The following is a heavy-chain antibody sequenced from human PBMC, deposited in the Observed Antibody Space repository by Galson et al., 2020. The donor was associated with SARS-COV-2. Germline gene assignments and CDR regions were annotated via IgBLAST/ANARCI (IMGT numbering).Heavy chain of an antibody. V-gene: IGHV1-58*02. CDR2: IVVGSGNT. Sequence: SVKVSCKASGFTFTSSAMQWVRQARGQRLEWIGWIVVGSGNTNYAQKFQERVTITRDMSTSTAYMELSSLRSEDTAVYYCAAAPNSPYYYDSSGYYSVPTQQGFDIWGQGTMVTVSS. D-gene: IGHD3-22*01. J-gene: IGHJ3*02. CDR1: GFTFTSSA. CDR3: AAAPNSPYYYDSSGYYSVPTQQGFDI.